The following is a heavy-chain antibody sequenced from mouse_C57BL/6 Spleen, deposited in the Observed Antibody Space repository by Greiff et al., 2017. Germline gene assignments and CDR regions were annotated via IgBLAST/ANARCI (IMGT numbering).Heavy chain of an antibody. CDR1: GFTFSDYG. V-gene: IGHV5-17*01. Sequence: EVTLVESGGGLVKPGGSLKLSCAASGFTFSDYGMNWVRQAPEKGLEWVAYISSGSSTIYYAHTVKGRFTISRDTANNTLFLKVTSLRSEDSAMYYCARRNWDGYAMDYWGQGTSVTVSS. CDR3: ARRNWDGYAMDY. D-gene: IGHD4-1*01. CDR2: ISSGSSTI. J-gene: IGHJ4*01.